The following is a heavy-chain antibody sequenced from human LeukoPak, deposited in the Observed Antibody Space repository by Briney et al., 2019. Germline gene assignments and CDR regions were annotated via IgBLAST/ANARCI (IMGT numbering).Heavy chain of an antibody. J-gene: IGHJ4*02. CDR2: ISSSSSAI. V-gene: IGHV3-48*04. CDR3: TREGSGWLPNS. D-gene: IGHD6-19*01. Sequence: GGSLRLSCAASGFTFNSYSMNWVRQAPGKGLEWVSHISSSSSAIYYADSVKGRFTISRDNAENSLYLQMNSLRAEDTAVYYCTREGSGWLPNSWGQGTLVTVSS. CDR1: GFTFNSYS.